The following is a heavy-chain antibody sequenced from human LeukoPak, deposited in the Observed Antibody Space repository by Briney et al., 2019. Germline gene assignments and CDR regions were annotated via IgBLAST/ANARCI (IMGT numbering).Heavy chain of an antibody. D-gene: IGHD3-22*01. J-gene: IGHJ5*02. CDR1: GYSISSGYY. CDR3: ARYTYYYDSSGYYLDNWFDP. V-gene: IGHV4-38-2*02. Sequence: SETLSLTCTVSGYSISSGYYWGWIRQPPGKGLEWIGSIYHSGSTYYNPSLKSRVTISVDTSKNQFSLKLSSVTAADTAVYYCARYTYYYDSSGYYLDNWFDPWGQGTLVTVSS. CDR2: IYHSGST.